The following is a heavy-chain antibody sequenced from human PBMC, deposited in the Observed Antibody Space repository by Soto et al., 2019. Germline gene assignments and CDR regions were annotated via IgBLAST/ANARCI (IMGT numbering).Heavy chain of an antibody. CDR2: IDPSDSYT. CDR3: ARHLTHLPSGYSSGVDY. V-gene: IGHV5-10-1*01. Sequence: EVQLVQSGAEVKKPGESLRISCKGSGYSFTSYWISWVRQMPGKGLEWMGRIDPSDSYTNYSPSFQGHVTISADKSISTAYLQWSSLKASDTAMYYCARHLTHLPSGYSSGVDYWGQGTLVTVSS. CDR1: GYSFTSYW. D-gene: IGHD6-19*01. J-gene: IGHJ4*02.